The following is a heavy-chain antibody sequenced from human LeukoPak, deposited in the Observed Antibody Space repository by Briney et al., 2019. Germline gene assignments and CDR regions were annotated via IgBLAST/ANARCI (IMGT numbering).Heavy chain of an antibody. Sequence: PGGPLRLSCAASGFTFSSYWMHWVRQAPGKALVWVSRINSDGSSTSYADSVKGRFTISRDNAKNTLYLQMNSLRAEDTAVYYCARGDIVVVPAAIATSDYYGMDVWGQGTTVTVSS. D-gene: IGHD2-2*01. CDR2: INSDGSST. CDR3: ARGDIVVVPAAIATSDYYGMDV. V-gene: IGHV3-74*01. CDR1: GFTFSSYW. J-gene: IGHJ6*02.